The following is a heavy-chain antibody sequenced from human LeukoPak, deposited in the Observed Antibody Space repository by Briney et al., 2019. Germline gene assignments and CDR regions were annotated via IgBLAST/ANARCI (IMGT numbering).Heavy chain of an antibody. D-gene: IGHD6-6*01. Sequence: ASVKVSCKVSGYTLTELSMHWVRQAPGKGLEWMGGFDPEDGETIYAQKFQGRVTMTEDTSTDTAYMELSSLRSEDTAVYYCARQVGAARPPDYWGQGTLVTVSS. V-gene: IGHV1-24*01. CDR2: FDPEDGET. J-gene: IGHJ4*02. CDR3: ARQVGAARPPDY. CDR1: GYTLTELS.